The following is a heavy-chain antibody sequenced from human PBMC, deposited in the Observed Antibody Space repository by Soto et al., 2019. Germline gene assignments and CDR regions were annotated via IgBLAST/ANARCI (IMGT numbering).Heavy chain of an antibody. D-gene: IGHD6-19*01. Sequence: GGTLSLSCAASGFPFSSYAMHWVRPAPGKGLEWVAVISYDGSNKYYQDTVKGRFTISRDNSKNTLYLQMNSLRAEDTAVYYCARDRLHLPGYSSGWSYYFDYWGQGTLVTVS. CDR1: GFPFSSYA. V-gene: IGHV3-30-3*01. CDR2: ISYDGSNK. CDR3: ARDRLHLPGYSSGWSYYFDY. J-gene: IGHJ4*02.